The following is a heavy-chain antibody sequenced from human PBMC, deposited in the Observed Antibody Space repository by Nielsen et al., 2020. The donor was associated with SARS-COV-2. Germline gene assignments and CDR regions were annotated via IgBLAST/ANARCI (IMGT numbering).Heavy chain of an antibody. J-gene: IGHJ6*02. D-gene: IGHD5-12*01. CDR2: IYYSGST. Sequence: SETLSLTCTVSGGSVSSGSYYWSWIRQPPGKGLEWMGYIYYSGSTNYNPSLKSRVTKSVDTSKNQFSQKLSSVTAADTAVYYCAKDVRGVGWLRDPYYYYGMDVWGQGTTVTVSS. CDR1: GGSVSSGSYY. CDR3: AKDVRGVGWLRDPYYYYGMDV. V-gene: IGHV4-61*01.